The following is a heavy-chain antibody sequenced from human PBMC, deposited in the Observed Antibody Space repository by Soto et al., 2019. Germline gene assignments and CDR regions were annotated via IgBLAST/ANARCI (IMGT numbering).Heavy chain of an antibody. V-gene: IGHV5-51*01. CDR2: IYPGDSDT. CDR1: GYSFTSYW. J-gene: IGHJ6*02. D-gene: IGHD2-2*01. Sequence: GESLKISCKGSGYSFTSYWIGWVRQMPGKGLEWMGIIYPGDSDTRYSPSFQGQVTITADKSISTAYLQWSSQKASDTAMYYCASHTQHQLISGPGYYFSGMDVWGQGTTVTVSS. CDR3: ASHTQHQLISGPGYYFSGMDV.